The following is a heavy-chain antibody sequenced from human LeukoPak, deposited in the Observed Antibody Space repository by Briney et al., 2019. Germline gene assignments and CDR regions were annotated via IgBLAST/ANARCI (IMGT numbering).Heavy chain of an antibody. CDR1: GYTFTSYG. V-gene: IGHV1-18*01. CDR3: ARARSRNDYVWGIFLFAFDI. Sequence: ASVKVSCKASGYTFTSYGISWVRQAPGQGLEWMGWISAYNGNTNYAQKLQGRVTMTTDTSTSTAYMELRSLRSNDTAVYYCARARSRNDYVWGIFLFAFDIWAKGQWSPSLQ. CDR2: ISAYNGNT. D-gene: IGHD3-16*01. J-gene: IGHJ3*02.